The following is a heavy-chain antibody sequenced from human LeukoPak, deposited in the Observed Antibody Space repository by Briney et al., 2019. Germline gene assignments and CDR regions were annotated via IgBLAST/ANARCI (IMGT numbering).Heavy chain of an antibody. D-gene: IGHD2-21*02. CDR1: GGSISSYY. CDR3: ARETDSVTDEWDY. V-gene: IGHV4-59*01. J-gene: IGHJ4*02. CDR2: IYYSGST. Sequence: SETLSPTCTVSGGSISSYYWSWLRQPPGQGLEWMGYIYYSGSTNYNPSLKSRVTISVDQSQNQFSLTLSSVPAADTAVYYCARETDSVTDEWDYWRQGSLVTVSS.